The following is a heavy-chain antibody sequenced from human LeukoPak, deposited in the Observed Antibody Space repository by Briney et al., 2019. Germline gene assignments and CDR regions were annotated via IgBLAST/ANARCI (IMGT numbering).Heavy chain of an antibody. V-gene: IGHV1-2*02. D-gene: IGHD3-10*01. J-gene: IGHJ4*02. CDR3: ARDQAIWFGESVFDY. CDR2: INPNSGGT. Sequence: ASVKVSCKASGYTFTTYYIHWVRQAPGQGLEWMGWINPNSGGTNYAQKFQGRVTMTRDTSISTAYMELSRLRSDDTAVYYCARDQAIWFGESVFDYWGQGTLVTVSS. CDR1: GYTFTTYY.